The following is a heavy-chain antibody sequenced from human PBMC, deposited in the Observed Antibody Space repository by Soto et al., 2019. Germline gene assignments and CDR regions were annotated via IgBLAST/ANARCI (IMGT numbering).Heavy chain of an antibody. D-gene: IGHD1-7*01. CDR1: GVSISSSSYY. J-gene: IGHJ4*02. Sequence: SETLFLTCTVSGVSISSSSYYWGWIRQPPGKGLEWIGSIYYSGSTYYNPSLKSRVTISVDTSKNQFSLKLSSVTAADTAVYYCARGHDWNYENYFDYWGQGTLVTVSS. CDR2: IYYSGST. CDR3: ARGHDWNYENYFDY. V-gene: IGHV4-39*07.